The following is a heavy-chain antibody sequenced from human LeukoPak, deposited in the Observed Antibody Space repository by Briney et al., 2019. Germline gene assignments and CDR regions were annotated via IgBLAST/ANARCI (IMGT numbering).Heavy chain of an antibody. CDR1: GGSISSNY. D-gene: IGHD3-22*01. CDR2: IYSSGST. CDR3: ARVKYYDSSGYYYFEY. J-gene: IGHJ4*02. V-gene: IGHV4-4*07. Sequence: SETLSLTCSVSGGSISSNYWSWIRQPAGKGLEWIGRIYSSGSTNYNPSLKSRLTMSVDTSKNQFSLRLSSVTAADPAVYFCARVKYYDSSGYYYFEYWGQGILVTVSS.